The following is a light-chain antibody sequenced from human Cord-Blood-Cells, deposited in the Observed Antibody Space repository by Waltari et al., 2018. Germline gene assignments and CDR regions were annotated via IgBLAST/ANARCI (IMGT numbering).Light chain of an antibody. CDR3: SSYTSSSTLV. Sequence: QSALTQPASVSGSPGQAITIPCTGTSRDVGRYNYVSWYQQHPGKAPKLMIYEVRNRPSGVSNRFSGSKSGNTASLTISGLQAEDEADYYCSSYTSSSTLVFGGGTKLTVL. CDR2: EVR. V-gene: IGLV2-14*01. CDR1: SRDVGRYNY. J-gene: IGLJ2*01.